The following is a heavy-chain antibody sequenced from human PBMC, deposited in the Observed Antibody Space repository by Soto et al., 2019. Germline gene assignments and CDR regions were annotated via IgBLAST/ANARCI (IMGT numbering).Heavy chain of an antibody. D-gene: IGHD2-15*01. CDR3: ARGGGSSGV. V-gene: IGHV4-59*01. Sequence: SETLSLTCTVSGGSMSSYYWDWIRQPPGKRLEWIGNINYSGSTNYDPSLKSRVTIPVDTSKNQLSLKLTSVTAADTAVYYCARGGGSSGVWGQGTLVTVSS. CDR1: GGSMSSYY. CDR2: INYSGST. J-gene: IGHJ4*02.